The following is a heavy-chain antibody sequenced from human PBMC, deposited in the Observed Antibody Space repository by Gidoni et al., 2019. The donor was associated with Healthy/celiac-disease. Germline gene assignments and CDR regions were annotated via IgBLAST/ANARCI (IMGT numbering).Heavy chain of an antibody. CDR3: ARGSTYYYGSGSYRFDY. CDR2: INHSGST. Sequence: QVQLQQWGAGLLKPSETLSLTCAVYGGSFSGYYWSWIRQPPGKGLELIGEINHSGSTNYNPSLKSRVTISVDTSKNQFSLKLSSVTAADTAVDYCARGSTYYYGSGSYRFDYWGQGTLVTVSS. CDR1: GGSFSGYY. V-gene: IGHV4-34*01. J-gene: IGHJ4*02. D-gene: IGHD3-10*01.